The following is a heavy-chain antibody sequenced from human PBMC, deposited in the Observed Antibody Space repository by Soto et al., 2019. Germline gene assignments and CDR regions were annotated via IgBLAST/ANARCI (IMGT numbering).Heavy chain of an antibody. D-gene: IGHD3-22*01. CDR2: ISFDGSNQ. CDR3: AKKRGFSDTSGYLDY. J-gene: IGHJ4*02. V-gene: IGHV3-30*18. Sequence: QVQLVESGGGVVQPGKSLRLSCGASGFSFSSYAMLWVRQAPGKGLEWVALISFDGSNQYYADSVRGRFTISRDNSENPVCLEMNSLRADDTAVYYCAKKRGFSDTSGYLDYWGQGALVAVSS. CDR1: GFSFSSYA.